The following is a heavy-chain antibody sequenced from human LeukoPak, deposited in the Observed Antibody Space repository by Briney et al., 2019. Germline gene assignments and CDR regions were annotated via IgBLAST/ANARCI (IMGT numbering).Heavy chain of an antibody. D-gene: IGHD1-1*01. CDR1: GFVFSSYW. Sequence: PGASLRLSCTASGFVFSSYWMSWVRQAPGKGLEWVANIKDDESQKYYGDSVKGRFTISRDNAKKSLYLQMNSLSADDTAVYYCARDRGGKDFWGQGTLVVVSS. J-gene: IGHJ4*02. CDR2: IKDDESQK. V-gene: IGHV3-7*03. CDR3: ARDRGGKDF.